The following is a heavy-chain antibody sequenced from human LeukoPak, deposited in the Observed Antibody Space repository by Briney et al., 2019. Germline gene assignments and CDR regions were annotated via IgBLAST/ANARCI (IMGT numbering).Heavy chain of an antibody. Sequence: GGFLRLSCAASGFTFSSYEMNWVRQAPGKGPEWVSYISGSGSTIYYADSVKGRFTVSRDNAKNSLYLQMNSLRAEDTAVYYCAKEDRQQWLVDYWGQGTLVTVSS. CDR2: ISGSGSTI. V-gene: IGHV3-48*03. CDR3: AKEDRQQWLVDY. J-gene: IGHJ4*02. D-gene: IGHD6-19*01. CDR1: GFTFSSYE.